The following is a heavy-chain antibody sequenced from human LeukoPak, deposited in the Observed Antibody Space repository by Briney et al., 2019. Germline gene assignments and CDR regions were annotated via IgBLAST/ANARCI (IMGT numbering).Heavy chain of an antibody. D-gene: IGHD6-13*01. Sequence: ASVKVSCKASGYTFTTYYMHWVRQAPGQGLEWMGIINPSGGSTSYAQKFQGRVTMTRDMSTSTVYMELSSLRSEDTAVYYCARGGSSSWRLFDYYYYMDVWGKGTTVTVSS. CDR2: INPSGGST. CDR3: ARGGSSSWRLFDYYYYMDV. V-gene: IGHV1-46*01. J-gene: IGHJ6*03. CDR1: GYTFTTYY.